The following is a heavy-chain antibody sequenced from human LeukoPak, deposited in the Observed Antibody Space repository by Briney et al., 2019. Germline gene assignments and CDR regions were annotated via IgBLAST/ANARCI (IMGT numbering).Heavy chain of an antibody. CDR3: AKVPRDSDCY. CDR2: INEDGSVK. V-gene: IGHV3-7*01. CDR1: GGTFSAYW. J-gene: IGHJ4*02. Sequence: GGSLRLSCAASGGTFSAYWMAWVRLSPGKGLEWVAEINEDGSVKYYVDSMKGRFAISRDNAKNSLYLQMNSLGAEDTAVYYCAKVPRDSDCYWGQGTLVTVSS. D-gene: IGHD2-21*02.